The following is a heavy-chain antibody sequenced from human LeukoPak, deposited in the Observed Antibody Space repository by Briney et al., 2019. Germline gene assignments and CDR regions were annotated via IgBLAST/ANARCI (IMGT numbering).Heavy chain of an antibody. CDR1: GGSISSGGYY. V-gene: IGHV4-61*08. CDR2: IYYSGST. CDR3: ARQRDGYNTDY. D-gene: IGHD5-12*01. J-gene: IGHJ4*02. Sequence: SQTLSLTCTVSGGSISSGGYYWSWIRQPPGKGLEWIGYIYYSGSTYYNPSLKSRVTISVDTSKNQFSLKLSSVTAADTAVYYCARQRDGYNTDYWGQGTLVTVSS.